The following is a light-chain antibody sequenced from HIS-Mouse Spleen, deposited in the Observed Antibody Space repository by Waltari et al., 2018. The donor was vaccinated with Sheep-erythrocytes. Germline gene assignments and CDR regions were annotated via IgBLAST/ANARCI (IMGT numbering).Light chain of an antibody. Sequence: QSALTQPRSVSGSPGQSVTISCTGTSSDVGGYNYVSWYQQHPGQAPKLMIYDVCKRPSGVPDRFSGSKSDHTASRTISGLQAEDEADYYCCSYAGSYNHVFATGTKVTGL. V-gene: IGLV2-11*01. CDR1: SSDVGGYNY. CDR2: DVC. J-gene: IGLJ1*01. CDR3: CSYAGSYNHV.